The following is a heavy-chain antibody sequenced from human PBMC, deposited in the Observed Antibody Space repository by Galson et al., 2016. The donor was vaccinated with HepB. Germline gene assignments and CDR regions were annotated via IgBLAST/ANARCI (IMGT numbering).Heavy chain of an antibody. D-gene: IGHD2-21*01. CDR3: ARGFPQFDL. CDR2: IDYSGKT. Sequence: TLSLTCTVSGGSISSGTSYWSWIRQHPGQGLDWLGYIDYSGKTYYKPSLKSRLTISGSTSKNQFSLKLSSVTAADTAVYYCARGFPQFDLWGRGTLVTVST. V-gene: IGHV4-31*03. CDR1: GGSISSGTSY. J-gene: IGHJ2*01.